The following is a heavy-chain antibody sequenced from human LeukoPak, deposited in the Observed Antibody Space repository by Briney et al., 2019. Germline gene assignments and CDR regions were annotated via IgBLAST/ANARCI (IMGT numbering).Heavy chain of an antibody. Sequence: PSETLSLTCSVSGFSIGTGYSWGWIRQPPGKGLEWIGTIYHRGNTYYNPSLMSRVTISLDTSKNQFSLRLTSVTAADTALYYCAREIENWFGELLSLLDPWGQGNQVTVSS. CDR1: GFSIGTGYS. CDR2: IYHRGNT. CDR3: AREIENWFGELLSLLDP. D-gene: IGHD4/OR15-4a*01. V-gene: IGHV4-38-2*02. J-gene: IGHJ5*02.